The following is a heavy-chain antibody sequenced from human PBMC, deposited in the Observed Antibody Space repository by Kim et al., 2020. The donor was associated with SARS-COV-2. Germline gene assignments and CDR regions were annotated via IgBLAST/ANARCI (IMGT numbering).Heavy chain of an antibody. V-gene: IGHV3-30*07. CDR3: ARDRRDGYNHGWFDP. J-gene: IGHJ5*02. D-gene: IGHD5-12*01. Sequence: ADSVKGRFTISRDNSKTTLYLQMNSLRAEDTAVYYCARDRRDGYNHGWFDPWGQGTLVTVSS.